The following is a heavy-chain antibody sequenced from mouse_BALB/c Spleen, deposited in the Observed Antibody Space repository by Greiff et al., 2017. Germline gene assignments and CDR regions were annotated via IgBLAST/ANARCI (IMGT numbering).Heavy chain of an antibody. CDR3: ANGPYGNDYAMDY. J-gene: IGHJ4*01. Sequence: VKLLESGPELVKPGASVRISCKASGYTFTSYYIHWVKQRPGQGLEWIGWIYPGNVNTKYNEKFKGKATLTADKSSSTAYMQLSSLTSEDSAVYFCANGPYGNDYAMDYWGQGTSVTVSS. D-gene: IGHD2-1*01. CDR1: GYTFTSYY. V-gene: IGHV1S56*01. CDR2: IYPGNVNT.